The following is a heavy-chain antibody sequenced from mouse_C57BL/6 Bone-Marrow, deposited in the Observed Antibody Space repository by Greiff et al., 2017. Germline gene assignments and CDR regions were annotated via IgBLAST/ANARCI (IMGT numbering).Heavy chain of an antibody. CDR2: IYPRSGNT. V-gene: IGHV1-81*01. CDR1: GYTFTSSG. D-gene: IGHD1-1*01. Sequence: QVQLQQSGAELARPGASVKLSCKASGYTFTSSGIRWVKQRPGQGLEWIGEIYPRSGNTYYTEKFKGKATLTADKSTSTAYMELRSLTSEDSAVYFCARDYYGRGGSYFDVWGTGTTVTVSS. CDR3: ARDYYGRGGSYFDV. J-gene: IGHJ1*03.